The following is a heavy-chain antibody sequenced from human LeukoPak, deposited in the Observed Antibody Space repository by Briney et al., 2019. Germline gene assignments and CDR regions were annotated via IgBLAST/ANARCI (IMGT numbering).Heavy chain of an antibody. J-gene: IGHJ5*02. CDR3: ARGPPGDSSSWYWFDP. CDR1: GYTFTSYD. D-gene: IGHD6-13*01. Sequence: ASVKVSCKASGYTFTSYDINWVRQATGQGLEWMGWMNPNSGNTGYAQKFQGRVTMTRNTSISTAYMGLSSLRSEDTAVYYCARGPPGDSSSWYWFDPWGQGTLVTVSS. V-gene: IGHV1-8*01. CDR2: MNPNSGNT.